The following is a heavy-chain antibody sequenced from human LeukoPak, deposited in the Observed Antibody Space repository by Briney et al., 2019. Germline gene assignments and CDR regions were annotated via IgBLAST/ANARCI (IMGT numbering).Heavy chain of an antibody. CDR1: GFTFSSYG. J-gene: IGHJ4*02. Sequence: PGGSLRLSCAASGFTFSSYGMSWVRQAPGKGLEWVSAISGSGGSTYYADSVKGRFTISRDNSKNTLYLQMNSLRAEDTAVYYCAKDRHSSSWYPNWGQGTLVTVSS. CDR3: AKDRHSSSWYPN. D-gene: IGHD6-13*01. V-gene: IGHV3-23*01. CDR2: ISGSGGST.